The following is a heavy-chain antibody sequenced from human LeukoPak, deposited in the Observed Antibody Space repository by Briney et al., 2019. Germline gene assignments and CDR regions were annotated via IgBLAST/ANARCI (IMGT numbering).Heavy chain of an antibody. CDR3: ARRPRARRSGSYGYWYFDL. J-gene: IGHJ2*01. V-gene: IGHV4-34*01. D-gene: IGHD1-26*01. Sequence: PSETLSLTCTVSGGSISSYYWSWIRQPPGKGLEWIGEINHSGSTNYNPSLKSRVTISVDTSKNQFSLKLSSVTAADTAVYYCARRPRARRSGSYGYWYFDLWGRGTLVTVPS. CDR1: GGSISSYY. CDR2: INHSGST.